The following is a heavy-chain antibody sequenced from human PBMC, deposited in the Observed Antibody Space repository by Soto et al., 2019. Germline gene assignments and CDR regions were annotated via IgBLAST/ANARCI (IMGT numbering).Heavy chain of an antibody. V-gene: IGHV3-30-3*01. Sequence: GGSLRLSCAASGFTFRSYAMHWVRQAPGKGLEWVSLISYDGSKKYYADSVKGRFTISRDNSKNTLYLQLNSLRAEDTAVYYCARGFIVTAKYYIDYWGQGTLVTVSS. CDR1: GFTFRSYA. CDR2: ISYDGSKK. D-gene: IGHD2-21*02. CDR3: ARGFIVTAKYYIDY. J-gene: IGHJ4*02.